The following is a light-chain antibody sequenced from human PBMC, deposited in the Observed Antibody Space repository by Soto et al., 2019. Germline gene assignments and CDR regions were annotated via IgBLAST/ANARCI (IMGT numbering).Light chain of an antibody. CDR2: GAS. J-gene: IGKJ1*01. V-gene: IGKV3-15*01. Sequence: EIVMTQSPATLSVSPGEIATLSFSASQSVIIDLAWYQQTPGQAPRLLIYGASTRATGIPVRFSGSASGTEFTLTISSLQSEDFAVYSCQQYNNWPRTFGQGTKVDIK. CDR3: QQYNNWPRT. CDR1: QSVIID.